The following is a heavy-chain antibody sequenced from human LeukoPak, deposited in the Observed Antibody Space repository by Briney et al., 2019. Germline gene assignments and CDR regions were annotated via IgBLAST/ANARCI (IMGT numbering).Heavy chain of an antibody. CDR2: ISYDGSNK. CDR1: GFTFSSYA. CDR3: ARVIGRSDYGDYWDAFDI. Sequence: SGRSLGLSCAASGFTFSSYAMHWVRQAPGKGLEWVAVISYDGSNKYYADSVKGRFTISRDNSKNTLYLQMNSLRAEDTAVYYCARVIGRSDYGDYWDAFDIWGQGTMVTVSS. V-gene: IGHV3-30-3*01. J-gene: IGHJ3*02. D-gene: IGHD4-17*01.